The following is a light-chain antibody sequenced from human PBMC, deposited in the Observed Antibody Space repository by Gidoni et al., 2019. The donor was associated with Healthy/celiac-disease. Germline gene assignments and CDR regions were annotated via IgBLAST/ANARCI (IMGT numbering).Light chain of an antibody. CDR2: EDN. V-gene: IGLV6-57*01. Sequence: NFMLTHPHPVSESPGRTVTISCTRRSGSIASNYGQWYQQRPGSSPTTVIYEDNQRPSGVPDRFSGSIDSSSNSASLTISGLKTEDEADYYCQSYDSSNHVVFGGGTKLTVL. CDR1: SGSIASNY. J-gene: IGLJ2*01. CDR3: QSYDSSNHVV.